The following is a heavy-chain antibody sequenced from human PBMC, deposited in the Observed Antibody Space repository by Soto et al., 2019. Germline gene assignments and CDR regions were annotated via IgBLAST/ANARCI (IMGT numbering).Heavy chain of an antibody. CDR2: ISAYNGNT. J-gene: IGHJ4*02. CDR1: GYTFTGYG. V-gene: IGHV1-18*01. CDR3: ARDNRHYFDD. Sequence: SGKVAGNSSGYTFTGYGISFVRQAPGQGLEWMGWISAYNGNTNYAQKLQGRVTMTTDTSTSTAYMELRSLRSDDTAVYYCARDNRHYFDDWGQGTLVTGS.